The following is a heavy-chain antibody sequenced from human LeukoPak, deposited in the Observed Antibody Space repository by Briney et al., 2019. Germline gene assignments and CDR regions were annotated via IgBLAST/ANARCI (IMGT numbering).Heavy chain of an antibody. Sequence: PGGSLRLSCAASGFTFSNYWMHWVRQAPGKGLVWVSRINSDARSTSYADSVKGRFTISRDNAKNTLYLQMNSLRAEDTAVYYCARGADTRYSSDSWGQGTLVTVSS. CDR1: GFTFSNYW. J-gene: IGHJ5*02. CDR3: ARGADTRYSSDS. V-gene: IGHV3-74*01. CDR2: INSDARST. D-gene: IGHD6-19*01.